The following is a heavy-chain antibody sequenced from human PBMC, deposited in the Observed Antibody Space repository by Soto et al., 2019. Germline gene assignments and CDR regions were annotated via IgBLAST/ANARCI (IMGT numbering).Heavy chain of an antibody. CDR2: IIPIFGTA. CDR3: ARERYYYDSSGYPNKGMDV. CDR1: GGTFSSYA. Sequence: SVKVSCKASGGTFSSYAISWVRQAPGQGLEWMGGIIPIFGTANYAQKFQGRVTITADESTSTAYMELSSLRSEDTAVYYCARERYYYDSSGYPNKGMDVWGQGTKVTVSS. D-gene: IGHD3-22*01. V-gene: IGHV1-69*13. J-gene: IGHJ6*02.